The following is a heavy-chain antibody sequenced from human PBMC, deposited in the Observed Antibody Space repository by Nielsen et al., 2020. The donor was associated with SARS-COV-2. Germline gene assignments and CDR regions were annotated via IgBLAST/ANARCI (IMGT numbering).Heavy chain of an antibody. CDR1: GFTFSSYW. Sequence: GGSLRLSCAASGFTFSSYWMHWVRQAPGKGLVWVSRIKSDGSSISYADSVKGRFTISRDNAKNTLYLQMNSLGVDDTAMYYCARGGAAAAIDNWGQGTLVTVSS. CDR3: ARGGAAAAIDN. V-gene: IGHV3-74*01. D-gene: IGHD6-13*01. CDR2: IKSDGSSI. J-gene: IGHJ4*02.